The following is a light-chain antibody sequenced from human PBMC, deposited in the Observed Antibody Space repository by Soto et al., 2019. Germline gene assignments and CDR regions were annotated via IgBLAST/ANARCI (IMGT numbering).Light chain of an antibody. CDR3: QRYDTYSVT. CDR1: QSIDTW. V-gene: IGKV1-5*03. Sequence: DIQMTQSPSTLSASVGDRVTITCRASQSIDTWLAWYQQKPWKAPKLLIYRASSLESGVPSRFSGSRSGTEFTLTISRLQPDDCSTYYCQRYDTYSVTFGPGTKVDIK. J-gene: IGKJ3*01. CDR2: RAS.